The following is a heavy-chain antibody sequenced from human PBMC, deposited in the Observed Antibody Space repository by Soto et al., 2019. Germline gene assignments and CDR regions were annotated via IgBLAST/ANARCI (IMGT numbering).Heavy chain of an antibody. CDR2: IIPIFGTA. V-gene: IGHV1-69*13. J-gene: IGHJ5*02. D-gene: IGHD6-13*01. Sequence: SVKVSCKASGGTFSSYAISWVRQAPGQGLEWMGGIIPIFGTANYAQKFQGRVTITPDESTSTAYMELSSLRSEDTAVYYCAREPPGGAAAGSRWFDPWGQGTLVTVSS. CDR1: GGTFSSYA. CDR3: AREPPGGAAAGSRWFDP.